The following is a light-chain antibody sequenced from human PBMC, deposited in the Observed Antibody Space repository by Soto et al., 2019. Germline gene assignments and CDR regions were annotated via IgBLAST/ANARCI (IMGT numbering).Light chain of an antibody. CDR1: SSDVGLYDC. V-gene: IGLV2-8*01. CDR2: EVT. Sequence: HSVLTQPPSASGSPGQSVTISCTGTSSDVGLYDCVSWYQQHPGKAPRLMIYEVTKRPSGVPDRFSGSKSGNTASLTVSGLQAVDEADYYCTSYTDSNNLVFGTGTKV. J-gene: IGLJ1*01. CDR3: TSYTDSNNLV.